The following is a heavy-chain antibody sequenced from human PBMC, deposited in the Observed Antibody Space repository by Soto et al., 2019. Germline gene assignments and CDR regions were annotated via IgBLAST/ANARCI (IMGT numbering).Heavy chain of an antibody. CDR3: AKGKSTGDIDWFDH. J-gene: IGHJ5*02. D-gene: IGHD3-10*01. CDR1: GFTLQNYA. Sequence: GGSLRLSCTASGFTLQNYAMAWVRQAPGKGLEWVSTLIGGHYGTAYSYSVKGRFTVSRDNSKNCLYLQMNSLGVEDTAMYFCAKGKSTGDIDWFDHGGQGSLVTVSS. V-gene: IGHV3-23*01. CDR2: LIGGHYGT.